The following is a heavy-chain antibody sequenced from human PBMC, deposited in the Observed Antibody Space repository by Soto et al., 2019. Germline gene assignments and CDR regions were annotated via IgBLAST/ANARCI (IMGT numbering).Heavy chain of an antibody. V-gene: IGHV3-21*01. J-gene: IGHJ5*02. D-gene: IGHD6-13*01. CDR3: ARDMNPWYSSSWYTGGGNWFDP. CDR1: GFTFSSYS. Sequence: PGGSLRLSCAASGFTFSSYSMNWVRQAPGKGLEWVSSISSSSSYIYYADSVKGRFTISRDNAKNSLYLQMNSLRAEDTAVYYCARDMNPWYSSSWYTGGGNWFDPWGQGTLVTVSS. CDR2: ISSSSSYI.